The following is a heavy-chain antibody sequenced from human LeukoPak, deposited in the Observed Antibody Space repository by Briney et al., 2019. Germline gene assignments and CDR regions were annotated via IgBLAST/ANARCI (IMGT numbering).Heavy chain of an antibody. CDR3: AKDYYDSSGYYLGFDY. Sequence: GGSLRLSCAASGFTFSSYAMSWVRQAPGKGLEWVSAISGSGGSTYYADSVKGRFTISRDNSKNTLHLQMNSLRAEDTAVYYCAKDYYDSSGYYLGFDYWGQGTLVTVSS. CDR2: ISGSGGST. CDR1: GFTFSSYA. V-gene: IGHV3-23*01. D-gene: IGHD3-22*01. J-gene: IGHJ4*02.